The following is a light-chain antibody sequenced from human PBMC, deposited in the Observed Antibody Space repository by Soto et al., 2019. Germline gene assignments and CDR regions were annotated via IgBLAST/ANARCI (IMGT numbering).Light chain of an antibody. J-gene: IGKJ1*01. CDR3: EQNFTSPCT. Sequence: DIVMTQSPDSLAVSLGERATFKCKSSQSILDRSKNKYDLAWYQKKSGQPTKLLIYWASLRESGVTDRFTGSGAETDVPLTISSVQAECAAVYYWEQNFTSPCTFGQGTKVEI. CDR2: WAS. V-gene: IGKV4-1*01. CDR1: QSILDRSKNKYD.